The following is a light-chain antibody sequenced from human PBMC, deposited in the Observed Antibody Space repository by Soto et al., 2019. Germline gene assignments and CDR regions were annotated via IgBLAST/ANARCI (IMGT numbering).Light chain of an antibody. CDR3: QQLNSYPLT. CDR2: ATS. J-gene: IGKJ5*01. Sequence: DIQLTQSPSFLSASVGDRVTITCRASQSISTYLHWYQQKPGTAPKLLIYATSNLQSGVPSRFSGSGSGTDFTLTISSLQPEDFATYYCQQLNSYPLTFGGGTRLEIK. CDR1: QSISTY. V-gene: IGKV1-9*01.